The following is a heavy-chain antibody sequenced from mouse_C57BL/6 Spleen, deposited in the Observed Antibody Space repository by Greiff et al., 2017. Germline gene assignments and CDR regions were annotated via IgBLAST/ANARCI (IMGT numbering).Heavy chain of an antibody. CDR3: ASLLLLRSFDY. V-gene: IGHV1-64*01. D-gene: IGHD1-1*01. J-gene: IGHJ2*01. CDR2: IHPNSGST. CDR1: GYTFTSYW. Sequence: QVQLQQPGTELVKPGASVKLSCKASGYTFTSYWMHWVKQRPGQGLEWIGMIHPNSGSTNYNEKFKSKATLTVDKSSSTAYMQLSSLTSEDSAVYYCASLLLLRSFDYWGQGTTLTVSS.